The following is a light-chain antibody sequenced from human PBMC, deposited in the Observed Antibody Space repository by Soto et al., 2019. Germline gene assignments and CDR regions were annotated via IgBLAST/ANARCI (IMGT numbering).Light chain of an antibody. J-gene: IGLJ3*02. Sequence: VLTQPPSVSGAPGQRVTISCTGSSSNIGAGYDVHWYQQLPGTAPKLLIYGNSNRPSGVPDRFSGSKSGTSASLAITGLQAEDEADYYCQSYDSSLSGCVFGGGTKVTVL. CDR1: SSNIGAGYD. CDR3: QSYDSSLSGCV. CDR2: GNS. V-gene: IGLV1-40*01.